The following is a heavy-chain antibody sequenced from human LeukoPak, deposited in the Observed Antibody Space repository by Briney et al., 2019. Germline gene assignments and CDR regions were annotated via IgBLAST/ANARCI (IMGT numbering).Heavy chain of an antibody. CDR3: ARDEYSSLYYFDY. CDR1: RYTFTGYY. D-gene: IGHD6-6*01. CDR2: INPNSGVT. V-gene: IGHV1-2*02. J-gene: IGHJ4*02. Sequence: ASVKVSCKASRYTFTGYYMHWVRQAPGQGLEWMGWINPNSGVTDYAQNFQGRVTMTRDTSISTAYVELSRLRSDDTAVYYCARDEYSSLYYFDYWGQGTLVTVSS.